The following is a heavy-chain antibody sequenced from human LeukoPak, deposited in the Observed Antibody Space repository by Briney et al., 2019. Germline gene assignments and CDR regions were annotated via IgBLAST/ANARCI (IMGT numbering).Heavy chain of an antibody. D-gene: IGHD6-13*01. CDR2: ISSSSSYI. Sequence: GGSLRLSCAASGFSISSSAMNWVRQAPGKGLEWVSSISSSSSYIYYADSVKGRFTISRDNAKNSLYLQMNSLRAEDTAVYYCARGMERYSSDYWGQGTLVTVSS. CDR3: ARGMERYSSDY. V-gene: IGHV3-21*01. J-gene: IGHJ4*02. CDR1: GFSISSSA.